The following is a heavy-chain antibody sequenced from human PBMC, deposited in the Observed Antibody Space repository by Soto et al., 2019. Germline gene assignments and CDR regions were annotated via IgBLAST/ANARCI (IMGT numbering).Heavy chain of an antibody. CDR1: GYTFPSHY. V-gene: IGHV1-18*04. CDR3: AREMGRGVGYHY. Sequence: GASVKVSCKASGYTFPSHYMHWVRQAPGQGLEWMGWISTYNGNTKYAQKLQGRVTMTTDTSTSTAYMELRSLRSDDPAVFYCAREMGRGVGYHYWGQVTLVTVSS. D-gene: IGHD3-10*01. CDR2: ISTYNGNT. J-gene: IGHJ4*02.